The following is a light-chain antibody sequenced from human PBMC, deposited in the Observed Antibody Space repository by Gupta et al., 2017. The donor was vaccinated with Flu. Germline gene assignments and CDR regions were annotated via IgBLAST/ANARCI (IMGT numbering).Light chain of an antibody. CDR2: KIS. J-gene: IGKJ4*01. CDR1: QSLVYSDGNTY. V-gene: IGKV2-24*01. CDR3: MQATHLLS. Sequence: DIVITQTPLSLPFTLGQPASISCRSSQSLVYSDGNTYLSWLQQRPGQPPRLLIDKISNRFSGVPDRFSGSWAATDFTLKISRVEAEDVGVYYCMQATHLLSFGGGTKVEIK.